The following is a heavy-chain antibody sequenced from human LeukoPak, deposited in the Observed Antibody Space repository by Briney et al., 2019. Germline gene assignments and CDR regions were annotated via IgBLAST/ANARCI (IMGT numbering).Heavy chain of an antibody. Sequence: SGPTLVNPTQTLTLTCIFSGFSLNTSGVGVGWIRQPPGMALEWLALIYWNDDKRYSPSLKSRLTITKDTSKNQVVLTMTNMDPVDTATYYCAHRPSVAGTLRSFDYLGQGTLVTVSS. D-gene: IGHD6-19*01. CDR2: IYWNDDK. J-gene: IGHJ4*02. CDR3: AHRPSVAGTLRSFDY. CDR1: GFSLNTSGVG. V-gene: IGHV2-5*01.